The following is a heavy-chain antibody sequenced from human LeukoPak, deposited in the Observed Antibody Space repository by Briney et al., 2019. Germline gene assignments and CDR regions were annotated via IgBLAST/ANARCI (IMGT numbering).Heavy chain of an antibody. V-gene: IGHV3-11*01. Sequence: PGGSLRLSCAASGFTFSDYYMSWIRQAPGKGLEWVSYISSSGSTIYYADSVKGRFTISRDNAKNSLYLQMNSLRAEDTAVYYCARDRRPGKQQLVFDYWGQGTLVTVSS. CDR2: ISSSGSTI. CDR1: GFTFSDYY. CDR3: ARDRRPGKQQLVFDY. D-gene: IGHD6-13*01. J-gene: IGHJ4*02.